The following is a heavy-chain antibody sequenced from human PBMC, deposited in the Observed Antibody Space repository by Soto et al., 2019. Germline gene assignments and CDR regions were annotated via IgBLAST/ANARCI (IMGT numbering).Heavy chain of an antibody. Sequence: EVQLVESGGGLVKPGGSLRLSCAASGFTFSSYSMNWVRQAPGKGLEWVSSISSSSSYIYYADSVKGRFTISRDNAKNALYLQMNSRRAEDTAVYSCARVRLDVVVPAAVYYYYYMDVWGKGTPVTVSS. J-gene: IGHJ6*03. D-gene: IGHD2-2*01. V-gene: IGHV3-21*01. CDR2: ISSSSSYI. CDR1: GFTFSSYS. CDR3: ARVRLDVVVPAAVYYYYYMDV.